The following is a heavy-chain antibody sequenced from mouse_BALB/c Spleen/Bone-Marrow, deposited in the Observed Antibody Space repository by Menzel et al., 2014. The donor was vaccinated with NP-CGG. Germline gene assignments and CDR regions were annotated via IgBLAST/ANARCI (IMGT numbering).Heavy chain of an antibody. CDR2: IYPGSGNT. J-gene: IGHJ2*01. CDR1: GYTFTDYY. D-gene: IGHD1-1*01. Sequence: QVHVKQSGPELVKPGASVEISCKASGYTFTDYYINWVKQKPGQGLEWIGWIYPGSGNTKYNEKFKGKATLTVDTSSSTAYMQLSSLTSEDTAVYFCARENYGSSYYFDYWGQGTTLTVSS. CDR3: ARENYGSSYYFDY. V-gene: IGHV1-84*02.